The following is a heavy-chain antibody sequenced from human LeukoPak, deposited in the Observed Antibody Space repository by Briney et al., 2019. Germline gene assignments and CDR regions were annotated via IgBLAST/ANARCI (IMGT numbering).Heavy chain of an antibody. CDR3: ATFPVLIAVAGTIDY. CDR1: GFTFSLHA. V-gene: IGHV3-30*07. J-gene: IGHJ4*02. D-gene: IGHD6-19*01. Sequence: GGSLRLSCVASGFTFSLHALHWVRQAPGRGLEWVAVISHAGGNQHFADSAKGRFTISRDNSKNTLYLQMNSLRAEDTAVYYCATFPVLIAVAGTIDYWGQGTLVTVSS. CDR2: ISHAGGNQ.